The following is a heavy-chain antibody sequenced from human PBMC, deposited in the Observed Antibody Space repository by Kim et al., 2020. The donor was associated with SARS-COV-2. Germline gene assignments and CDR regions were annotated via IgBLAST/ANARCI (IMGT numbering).Heavy chain of an antibody. D-gene: IGHD3-10*01. CDR3: AKDAPWFGESPGAFDI. CDR1: GFTFSSYG. Sequence: GGSLRLSCAASGFTFSSYGMHWVRQAPGKGLEWVAVISYDGSNKYYADSVKGRFTISRDNSKNTLYLQMNRQRAEDTAVYYCAKDAPWFGESPGAFDIWGQGTMVTVSS. V-gene: IGHV3-30*18. CDR2: ISYDGSNK. J-gene: IGHJ3*02.